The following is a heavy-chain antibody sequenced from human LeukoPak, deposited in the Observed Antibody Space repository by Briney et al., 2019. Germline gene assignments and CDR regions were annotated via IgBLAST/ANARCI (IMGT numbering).Heavy chain of an antibody. D-gene: IGHD3-9*01. J-gene: IGHJ4*02. V-gene: IGHV3-30*04. CDR2: ISSHGSDE. CDR1: GFTFNTYP. CDR3: ARVHDTTGYFHFFDS. Sequence: GGSLRLSCEASGFTFNTYPMHWVRQAPDKGLEWVAMISSHGSDEYYADSVKGRFTISRDNSTNTLYLQMNNPRSEDTAMYYCARVHDTTGYFHFFDSWGQGTLVTVSS.